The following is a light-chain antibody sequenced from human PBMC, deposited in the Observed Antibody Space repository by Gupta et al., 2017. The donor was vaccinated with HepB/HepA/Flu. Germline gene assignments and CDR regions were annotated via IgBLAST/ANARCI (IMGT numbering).Light chain of an antibody. CDR1: QSIITY. J-gene: IGKJ2*01. Sequence: DIQMTQSPSSLSASIGDRVTITCRASQSIITYLNWYQQKPGKAPKLLIYAASSLQSGVPSRFSGSGYGTDFTLTISRRQPEDFAPYYCQQNVSNPLHTFGQGTKVVIK. CDR2: AAS. CDR3: QQNVSNPLHT. V-gene: IGKV1-39*01.